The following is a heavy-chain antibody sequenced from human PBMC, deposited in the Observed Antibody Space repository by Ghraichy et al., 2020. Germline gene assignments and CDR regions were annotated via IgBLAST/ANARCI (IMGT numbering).Heavy chain of an antibody. CDR3: ATGLTTYYYYMDV. J-gene: IGHJ6*03. CDR2: ISYAGSNE. CDR1: GFTFSSYA. D-gene: IGHD4-17*01. V-gene: IGHV3-30-3*01. Sequence: GGSLRLSCATSGFTFSSYAMHWVRQAPGKGLEWVAFISYAGSNEYYADSVKGRFTISRDTSKNTLYLQMNSLRAEDTALYYCATGLTTYYYYMDVWGKGTTVTVSS.